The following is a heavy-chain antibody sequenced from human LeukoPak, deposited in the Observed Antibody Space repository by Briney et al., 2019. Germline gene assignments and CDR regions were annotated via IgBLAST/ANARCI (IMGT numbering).Heavy chain of an antibody. Sequence: SETLSLTCTVSGGSISSGAYYWGWIRQHPGKGLEYIGYIYYSGSTYYNPSLKSRVTISVDTSKNQFSLKLSSVTAADTAVYYCARGHDYYDSCGYGYWGQGTLVTVSS. CDR1: GGSISSGAYY. D-gene: IGHD3-22*01. V-gene: IGHV4-31*03. CDR3: ARGHDYYDSCGYGY. J-gene: IGHJ4*02. CDR2: IYYSGST.